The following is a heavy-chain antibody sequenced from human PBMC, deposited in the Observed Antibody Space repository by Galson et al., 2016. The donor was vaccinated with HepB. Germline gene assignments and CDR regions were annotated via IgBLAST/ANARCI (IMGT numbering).Heavy chain of an antibody. V-gene: IGHV2-5*01. D-gene: IGHD3-22*01. CDR2: IYWSDDK. Sequence: ALVKPTQTLTLTFTFSGFSLSTSGLGMGWIRQPPGKALEWLALIYWSDDKWYSPSLKSRLTITRDTSRNQVVLKMTNMDPEDTGTYTCARVLTYYYDSSAYYLLDHWGPGTLVTVSS. CDR1: GFSLSTSGLG. CDR3: ARVLTYYYDSSAYYLLDH. J-gene: IGHJ4*02.